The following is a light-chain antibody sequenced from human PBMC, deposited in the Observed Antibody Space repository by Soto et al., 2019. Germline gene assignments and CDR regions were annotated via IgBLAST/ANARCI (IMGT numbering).Light chain of an antibody. J-gene: IGKJ1*01. CDR2: GAS. V-gene: IGKV3-20*01. CDR3: QQYDTSPWT. Sequence: EIVLTQSPATMSLSPGERATLSCRASQSISSSFLAWYQQKPGQAPRLLIYGASSRATGIPDRFSGSGSGTDFTLTISRLEPEDFAVYHCQQYDTSPWTFGQGTKVDIK. CDR1: QSISSSF.